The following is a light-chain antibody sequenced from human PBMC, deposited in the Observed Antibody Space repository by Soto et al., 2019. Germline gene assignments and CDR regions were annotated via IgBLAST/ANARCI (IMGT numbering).Light chain of an antibody. Sequence: QLVLTQSHSAAASLVASVKLTCTLTSGHSSYAIAWHQQQPEKGPRYLMNLNGDGSHSKGDGIPDRFSGSSSGAERYLTISSLQSEDEADYYCQTWGTGIQVFGGGTKLTVL. CDR1: SGHSSYA. CDR2: LNGDGSH. CDR3: QTWGTGIQV. V-gene: IGLV4-69*01. J-gene: IGLJ3*02.